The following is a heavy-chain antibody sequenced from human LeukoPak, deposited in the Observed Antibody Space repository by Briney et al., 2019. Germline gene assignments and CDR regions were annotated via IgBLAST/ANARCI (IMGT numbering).Heavy chain of an antibody. CDR3: ARDGSGWTLYYFDY. CDR2: ISSSSSYI. J-gene: IGHJ4*02. Sequence: GGSLRLSCAASGFTFSSYSMNWVRQAPGKGLEWVSSISSSSSYIYYADSVKGRFTISRDNAKNSLYLQMNSLRAENTAVYYCARDGSGWTLYYFDYWGQGTLVTVSS. D-gene: IGHD6-19*01. V-gene: IGHV3-21*01. CDR1: GFTFSSYS.